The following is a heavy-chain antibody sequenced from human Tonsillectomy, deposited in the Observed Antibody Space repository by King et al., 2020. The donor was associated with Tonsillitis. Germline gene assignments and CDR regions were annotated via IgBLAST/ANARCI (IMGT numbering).Heavy chain of an antibody. D-gene: IGHD3-10*01. V-gene: IGHV3-21*01. J-gene: IGHJ3*02. Sequence: VQLVESGGGLVKPGGSLRLSCAASGFTFSTYTMNWVRQAPGKGLEWVSSITSSSNYIYYADSVKGRLTISRDNARNSLYLQMNSLRAEDTAVYYCARDTYGSGSSEIPIWGQGTMVTVSS. CDR3: ARDTYGSGSSEIPI. CDR2: ITSSSNYI. CDR1: GFTFSTYT.